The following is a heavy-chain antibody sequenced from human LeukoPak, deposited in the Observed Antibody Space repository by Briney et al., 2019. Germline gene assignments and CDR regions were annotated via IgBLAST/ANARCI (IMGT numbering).Heavy chain of an antibody. CDR1: GFTFTAYY. J-gene: IGHJ4*02. V-gene: IGHV1-46*01. CDR2: INPSGGST. Sequence: ASVKVSCKTSGFTFTAYYMHWVRQAPGQGLEWMGIINPSGGSTSYAQKFQGRVTMTRDTSTSTVYMELSSLRSEDTAVYYCARETALLAAAGICLDYWGQGTLVTVSS. D-gene: IGHD6-13*01. CDR3: ARETALLAAAGICLDY.